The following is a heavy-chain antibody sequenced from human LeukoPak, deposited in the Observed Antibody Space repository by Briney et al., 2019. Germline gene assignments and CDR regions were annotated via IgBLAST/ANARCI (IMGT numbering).Heavy chain of an antibody. D-gene: IGHD6-19*01. J-gene: IGHJ5*02. Sequence: GGSLRLSCAASGFTFSSYWMSWVRQAPGKGLEWVANIKRDGSEKYYVDSVKGRFTISRDNAKNSLYLQMNSLRAEDTAVYYCAKILGIVVAGTNWFDPWGQGTLVTVSS. V-gene: IGHV3-7*01. CDR3: AKILGIVVAGTNWFDP. CDR1: GFTFSSYW. CDR2: IKRDGSEK.